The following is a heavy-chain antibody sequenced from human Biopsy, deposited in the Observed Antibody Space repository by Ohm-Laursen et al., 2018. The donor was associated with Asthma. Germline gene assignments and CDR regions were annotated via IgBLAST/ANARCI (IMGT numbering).Heavy chain of an antibody. CDR3: ARTTYGDDGFDP. V-gene: IGHV4-31*03. CDR1: GGSINIGDYY. J-gene: IGHJ5*02. CDR2: IYYSGST. D-gene: IGHD4-17*01. Sequence: TLSLTCTVSGGSINIGDYYWSWIRQHPGKGLEWNGYIYYSGSTYYNPSLKSRVSILIDTSKNQFSLRLSSVTAADTAVYYCARTTYGDDGFDPWGQGTLVTVSS.